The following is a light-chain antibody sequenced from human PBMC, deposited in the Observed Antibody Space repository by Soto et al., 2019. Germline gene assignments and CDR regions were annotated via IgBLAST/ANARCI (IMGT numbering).Light chain of an antibody. CDR1: SSNIGAGYD. J-gene: IGLJ1*01. CDR2: ANS. CDR3: QSYDSSLGGFYV. Sequence: QSALTQPPSVSGAPGQRVTISCTGSSSNIGAGYDVHWYQQLPGRAPKLLIYANSNRPSGVPDRFSGSRSGTSASLAITGLQAEDEADYSCQSYDSSLGGFYVFGTGTKVTVL. V-gene: IGLV1-40*01.